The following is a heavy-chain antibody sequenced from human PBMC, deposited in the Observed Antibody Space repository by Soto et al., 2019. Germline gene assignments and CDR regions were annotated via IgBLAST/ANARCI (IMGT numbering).Heavy chain of an antibody. Sequence: QVQLVQSGAEVKKPGASVKVSCKASGYTFTSYYMHWVRQAPGQGLEWMGIINPSGGSTSYAQKFQGRVTTTRDTSTSTVYMELSSLRSEDTAVYYCARAPNYYDSSGYSVAEYFQHWGQGTLVTVSS. CDR2: INPSGGST. V-gene: IGHV1-46*01. J-gene: IGHJ1*01. CDR1: GYTFTSYY. D-gene: IGHD3-22*01. CDR3: ARAPNYYDSSGYSVAEYFQH.